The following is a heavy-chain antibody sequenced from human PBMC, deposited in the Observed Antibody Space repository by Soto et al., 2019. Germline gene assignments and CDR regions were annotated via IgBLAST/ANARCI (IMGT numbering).Heavy chain of an antibody. V-gene: IGHV4-4*07. J-gene: IGHJ4*02. CDR3: ARGPGGFGDFSLDY. CDR2: IYSGGST. CDR1: GGSISPYY. D-gene: IGHD3-10*01. Sequence: QVQLQESGPGLVKPSETLSLSCGVSGGSISPYYWSWVRQPAGKGLEWIGRIYSGGSTNYNPSLESRVTMAVDTSKDQFSLKPSSVTAADTAVYYCARGPGGFGDFSLDYWGQGTLVTVAS.